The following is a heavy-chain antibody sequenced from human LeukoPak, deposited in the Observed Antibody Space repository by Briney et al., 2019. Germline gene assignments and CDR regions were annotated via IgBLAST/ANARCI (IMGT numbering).Heavy chain of an antibody. CDR3: AELGITMIGGV. CDR2: ISSSGSTI. D-gene: IGHD3-10*02. Sequence: PGRSLRLSCAASGFTFSSYEMNCVRQAPGKGLEWVSYISSSGSTIYYADSVKGRFTISRDNAKNSLYLQMNSLRAEDTAVYYCAELGITMIGGVWGKGTTVTISS. V-gene: IGHV3-48*03. CDR1: GFTFSSYE. J-gene: IGHJ6*04.